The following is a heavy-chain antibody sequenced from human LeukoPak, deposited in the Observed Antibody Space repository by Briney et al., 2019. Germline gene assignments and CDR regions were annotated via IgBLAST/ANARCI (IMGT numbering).Heavy chain of an antibody. CDR2: IYYSGST. D-gene: IGHD4-17*01. Sequence: PSETLSLTSTVSGGSISSYYWSWIRQPPGKGLEWSGYIYYSGSTNYNPSLKSRVTISVDTSKNQFSLKLSSVTAADTAVYYCARVCGDSNDAFDIWGQGTMVTVSS. CDR3: ARVCGDSNDAFDI. V-gene: IGHV4-59*01. J-gene: IGHJ3*02. CDR1: GGSISSYY.